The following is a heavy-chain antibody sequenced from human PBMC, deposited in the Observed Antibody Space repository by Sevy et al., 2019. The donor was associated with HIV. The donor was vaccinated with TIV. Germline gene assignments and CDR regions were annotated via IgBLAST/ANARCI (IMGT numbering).Heavy chain of an antibody. CDR1: GGSISSGDYY. V-gene: IGHV4-31*03. D-gene: IGHD1-1*01. Sequence: SETLSLTCTVSGGSISSGDYYWSWIRQHPGKGLEWIGYIYYSGTTYYNPSLKGRVTISVDTSKNQLSLKLSSVTAADTAVYYCARYLSRTEYFFDFWGQGTLVTVSS. CDR3: ARYLSRTEYFFDF. J-gene: IGHJ4*02. CDR2: IYYSGTT.